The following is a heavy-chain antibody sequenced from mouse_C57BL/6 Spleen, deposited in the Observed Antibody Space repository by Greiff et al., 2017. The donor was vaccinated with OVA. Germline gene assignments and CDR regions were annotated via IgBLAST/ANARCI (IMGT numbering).Heavy chain of an antibody. CDR3: ARRDYEYDGGFGD. Sequence: EVKLMESGGGLVKPGGSLKLSCAASGFTFSDYGMHWVRQAPEKGLEWVAYISSGSSTIYYADTVKGRFTISRDNAKNTLFLQMTSLRSEDTAMYYCARRDYEYDGGFGDWGQGTLVTVAA. CDR2: ISSGSSTI. CDR1: GFTFSDYG. J-gene: IGHJ3*02. D-gene: IGHD2-4*01. V-gene: IGHV5-17*01.